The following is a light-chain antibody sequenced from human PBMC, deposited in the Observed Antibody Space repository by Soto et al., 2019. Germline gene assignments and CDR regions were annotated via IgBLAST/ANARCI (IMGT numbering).Light chain of an antibody. CDR1: SSNIGGNS. Sequence: QSVMTQPPSVSAAPGQKVTISCSGSSSNIGGNSVSWYQHHPGKAPKLIIYEVTKRPSGVSNRFSASKSGNTASLTISGLQAEDEADYFCCSYAGRSNYAFGTGTKLTVL. J-gene: IGLJ1*01. CDR2: EVT. V-gene: IGLV2-23*02. CDR3: CSYAGRSNYA.